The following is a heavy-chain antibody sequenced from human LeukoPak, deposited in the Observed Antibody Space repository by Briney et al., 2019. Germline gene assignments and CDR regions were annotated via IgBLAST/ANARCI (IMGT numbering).Heavy chain of an antibody. Sequence: GGSLRLSCAASGFTFSGSARHWVRQSPGKGLEWVGRIRSKANDHATAYAASVRGRFTISRDDSKNTAYLQMNSLKTEDTAVYYCTRRLMTTVNDYWGQGTLVTVSS. D-gene: IGHD4-17*01. CDR1: GFTFSGSA. J-gene: IGHJ4*02. V-gene: IGHV3-73*01. CDR3: TRRLMTTVNDY. CDR2: IRSKANDHAT.